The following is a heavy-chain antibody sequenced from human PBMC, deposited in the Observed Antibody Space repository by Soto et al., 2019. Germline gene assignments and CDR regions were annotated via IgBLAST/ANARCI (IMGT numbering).Heavy chain of an antibody. CDR3: AMGYSSSWAHYYYYYMDV. D-gene: IGHD6-13*01. CDR2: MNPNSGST. V-gene: IGHV1-8*01. CDR1: GYTFTSYD. Sequence: ASVKVSCKASGYTFTSYDINWVRQATGQGLEWMGWMNPNSGSTGYAQKFQGRVTMTRNTSISTAYMELSSLRSEDTAVYYCAMGYSSSWAHYYYYYMDVWGKGTTVTVSS. J-gene: IGHJ6*03.